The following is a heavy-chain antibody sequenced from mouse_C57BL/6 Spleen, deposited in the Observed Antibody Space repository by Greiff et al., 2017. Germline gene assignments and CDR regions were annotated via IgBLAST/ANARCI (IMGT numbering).Heavy chain of an antibody. D-gene: IGHD2-3*01. CDR2: IDPENGDT. CDR1: GFNIKDDY. V-gene: IGHV14-4*01. CDR3: TTFLDGYYEFAY. J-gene: IGHJ3*01. Sequence: VQLQQSGAELVRPGASVKLSCTASGFNIKDDYMHWVKQRPEQVLEWIGWIDPENGDTEYASKFQGKATITADTSSNTAYLQLSSLTSEDTAVYYCTTFLDGYYEFAYWGQGTLVTVSA.